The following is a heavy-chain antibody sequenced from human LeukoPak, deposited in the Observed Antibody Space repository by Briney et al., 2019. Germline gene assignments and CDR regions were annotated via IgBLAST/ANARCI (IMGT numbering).Heavy chain of an antibody. Sequence: SSVKLSCKASGGTFSSYAISWVRQAPGQGLEWMGRIIPIFGTANYAQKFQGRVTITTDESTSTAYMELSSLRYEDTAVYYCSREGGYNSQNDYGGQGTLVTVSS. CDR2: IIPIFGTA. D-gene: IGHD5-24*01. J-gene: IGHJ4*02. CDR1: GGTFSSYA. CDR3: SREGGYNSQNDY. V-gene: IGHV1-69*05.